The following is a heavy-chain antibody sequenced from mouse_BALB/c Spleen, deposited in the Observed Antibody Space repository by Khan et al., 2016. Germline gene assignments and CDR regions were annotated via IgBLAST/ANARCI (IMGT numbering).Heavy chain of an antibody. CDR2: INTNTGEP. V-gene: IGHV9-3*02. D-gene: IGHD2-5*01. J-gene: IGHJ4*01. CDR1: EYTFTHYG. CDR3: ARASNYPYYTMDY. Sequence: QIQLVQSGPVLKQPGETVKISCKASEYTFTHYGMNWVKQAPGKGFKWMGWINTNTGEPTYAEEFKGRIAFSLEASASTASSQINTLKNEDSATSFCARASNYPYYTMDYWGQGTSVAVAS.